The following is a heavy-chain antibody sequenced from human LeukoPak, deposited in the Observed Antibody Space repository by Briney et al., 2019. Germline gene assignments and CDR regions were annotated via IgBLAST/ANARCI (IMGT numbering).Heavy chain of an antibody. Sequence: PETLSLTCTVSGGSISSYYWSWIRQPPGKGLEWIGYIYYSGSTNYNPSLKSRVTISVDTSKNQFSLRLSSVTAADTAVYYCARHYADYADPYTFDIWGQGTMVTVSS. D-gene: IGHD4-17*01. CDR1: GGSISSYY. CDR3: ARHYADYADPYTFDI. V-gene: IGHV4-59*08. J-gene: IGHJ3*02. CDR2: IYYSGST.